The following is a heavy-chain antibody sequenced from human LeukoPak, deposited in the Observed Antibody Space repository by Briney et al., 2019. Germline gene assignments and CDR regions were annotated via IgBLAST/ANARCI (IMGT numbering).Heavy chain of an antibody. CDR1: RFTFSTYS. V-gene: IGHV3-21*01. CDR3: ARDSSIAARIAFDI. J-gene: IGHJ3*02. D-gene: IGHD6-6*01. CDR2: ISSGSSYI. Sequence: GGSLRLSCAASRFTFSTYSMNWVRQAPGKGLEWVSSISSGSSYIYYADSVKGRFTISRDNAKNSLFLQMNSLRAEVTAVYYCARDSSIAARIAFDIWGQGTMVTVSS.